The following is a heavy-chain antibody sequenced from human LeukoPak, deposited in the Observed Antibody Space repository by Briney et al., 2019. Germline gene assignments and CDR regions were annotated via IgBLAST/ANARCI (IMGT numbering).Heavy chain of an antibody. V-gene: IGHV4-34*01. CDR1: GGSFSGYY. J-gene: IGHJ4*02. Sequence: PSETLSLTCAVYGGSFSGYYWSWIRQPPGKGLEWIGEINHSGSTNYNPSLKSRVTISVDTSKNQFSLKLSSVTAADAAVYYCARYCSGGSCYSSGPIDYWGQGTLVTVSS. CDR3: ARYCSGGSCYSSGPIDY. D-gene: IGHD2-15*01. CDR2: INHSGST.